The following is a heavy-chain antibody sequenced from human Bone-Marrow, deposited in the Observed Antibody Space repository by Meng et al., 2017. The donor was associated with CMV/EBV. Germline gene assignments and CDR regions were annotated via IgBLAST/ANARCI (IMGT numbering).Heavy chain of an antibody. CDR2: ISSSGSTI. V-gene: IGHV3-48*04. CDR3: AADPYYDFWSGSGPPLH. J-gene: IGHJ4*02. D-gene: IGHD3-3*01. CDR1: GFTFSSYA. Sequence: GESLKISCAASGFTFSSYAMSWVRQAPGKGLEWVSYISSSGSTIYYADSVRGRFTISRDNAKNSLYLQMNSLRAEDTAVYYCAADPYYDFWSGSGPPLHWGQGTLVTVSS.